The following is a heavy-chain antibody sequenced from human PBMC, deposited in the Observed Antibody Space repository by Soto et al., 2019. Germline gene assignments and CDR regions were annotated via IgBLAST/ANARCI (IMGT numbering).Heavy chain of an antibody. CDR3: AKIGHSYGGIVL. D-gene: IGHD5-18*01. Sequence: EQLLESGGGLVQPGGSLRLSCAASGFTFSRYAMSWVRQAPGKGLEWVSTIGGSGDRTYYTDSVKGRVTISRDNSKNTLYLQMNSLRVEDTAVYYCAKIGHSYGGIVLWGQGTLVTVSS. J-gene: IGHJ4*02. CDR1: GFTFSRYA. V-gene: IGHV3-23*01. CDR2: IGGSGDRT.